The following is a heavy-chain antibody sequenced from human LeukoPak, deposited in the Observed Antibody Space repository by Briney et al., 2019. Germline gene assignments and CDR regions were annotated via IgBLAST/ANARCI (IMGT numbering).Heavy chain of an antibody. D-gene: IGHD6-19*01. CDR3: ASSSGWIIDY. V-gene: IGHV3-7*01. Sequence: PGGSLRLSCAASGFTFSNYWMNWVRQAPGKGLEWVANIKQDGSEEYYVDSVKGRFTISRDNAKNSLFLQMTSLRAEDTAVYYCASSSGWIIDYWGQGTLVTVSS. CDR1: GFTFSNYW. J-gene: IGHJ4*02. CDR2: IKQDGSEE.